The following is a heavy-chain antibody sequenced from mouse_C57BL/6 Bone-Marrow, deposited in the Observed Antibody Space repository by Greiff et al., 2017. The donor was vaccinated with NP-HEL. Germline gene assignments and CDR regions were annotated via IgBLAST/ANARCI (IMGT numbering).Heavy chain of an antibody. V-gene: IGHV7-1*01. CDR1: GFTFSDFY. CDR2: SRNKANDYTT. Sequence: DVKLQESGGGLVQSGRSLRLSCATSGFTFSDFYMEWVRQAPGKGLEWIAASRNKANDYTTEYSASVKGRFIVSRDTSQSILYLQMNALRAEDTAIYYCARDAHYYGSSYGYFDVWGTGTTVTVSS. J-gene: IGHJ1*03. CDR3: ARDAHYYGSSYGYFDV. D-gene: IGHD1-1*01.